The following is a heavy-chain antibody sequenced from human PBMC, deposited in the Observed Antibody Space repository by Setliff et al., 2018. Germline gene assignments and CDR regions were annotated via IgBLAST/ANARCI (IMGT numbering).Heavy chain of an antibody. CDR2: IYPLDSDT. D-gene: IGHD6-13*01. Sequence: GESLKISCKGSGYSFTNYWIGWVRQMPGKGLEWMGIIYPLDSDTRYSPSFQGQVTISADKSVSTAYLQWSSLKASDTAIYYCARHRGRAAAGTCFDIWGQGTLVTVPQ. J-gene: IGHJ4*02. V-gene: IGHV5-51*01. CDR3: ARHRGRAAAGTCFDI. CDR1: GYSFTNYW.